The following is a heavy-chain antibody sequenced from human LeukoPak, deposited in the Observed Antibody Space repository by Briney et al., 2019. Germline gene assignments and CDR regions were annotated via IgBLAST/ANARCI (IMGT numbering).Heavy chain of an antibody. V-gene: IGHV3-15*01. Sequence: GESLKISCAASGFTFSNAWMSWVRQAPGKGLEWVGRIKSKTDGGTTDYAAPVKGRFTISRDDSKNTLYLQMNSLKTEDTAVYYCTTRSKRVVVAAVYWGQGTLVTVSS. CDR3: TTRSKRVVVAAVY. CDR1: GFTFSNAW. D-gene: IGHD2-15*01. J-gene: IGHJ4*02. CDR2: IKSKTDGGTT.